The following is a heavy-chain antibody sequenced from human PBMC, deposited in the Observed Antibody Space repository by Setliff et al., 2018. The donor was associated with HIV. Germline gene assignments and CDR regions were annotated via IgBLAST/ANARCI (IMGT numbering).Heavy chain of an antibody. CDR1: GDSISSGSYY. CDR3: AKRTFGSGRLDP. V-gene: IGHV4-61*09. J-gene: IGHJ5*02. D-gene: IGHD3-16*01. Sequence: PSETLSLTCSVSGDSISSGSYYWSWIRLPAGKGLEWIGQIHTTGSTNYNPSLKSRVTISMDPSKNQFSLNLNSVTATDTAVYYCAKRTFGSGRLDPWGQGTLVTVSS. CDR2: IHTTGST.